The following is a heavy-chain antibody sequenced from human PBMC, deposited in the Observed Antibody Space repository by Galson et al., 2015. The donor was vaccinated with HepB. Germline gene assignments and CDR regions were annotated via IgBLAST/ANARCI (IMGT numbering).Heavy chain of an antibody. CDR1: GFTFSSYA. CDR2: ISGSGGST. CDR3: AGYGSGGSKYFQH. J-gene: IGHJ1*01. D-gene: IGHD6-19*01. V-gene: IGHV3-23*01. Sequence: SLRLSCAASGFTFSSYAMSWVRQAPGKGLEWVSAISGSGGSTYYADSVKGRFTISRDNSKSTLYLQMNSLRAEDTAVYYCAGYGSGGSKYFQHWGQGTLVTVSS.